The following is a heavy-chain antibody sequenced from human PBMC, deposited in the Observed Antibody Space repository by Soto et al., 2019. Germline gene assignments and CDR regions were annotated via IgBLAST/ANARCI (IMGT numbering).Heavy chain of an antibody. CDR2: IIPILGIA. D-gene: IGHD3-22*01. J-gene: IGHJ4*02. Sequence: QVQLVQSGAEVKKPGSSVKVSCKASGGTFSSYTISWVRQAPGQGLEWMGRIIPILGIANYAQKFQGRVTITADKSTSTAYMELSSLRSEDTAVYYCARGGYYYDSSGYYDYWGQGTLVTVSS. CDR1: GGTFSSYT. V-gene: IGHV1-69*02. CDR3: ARGGYYYDSSGYYDY.